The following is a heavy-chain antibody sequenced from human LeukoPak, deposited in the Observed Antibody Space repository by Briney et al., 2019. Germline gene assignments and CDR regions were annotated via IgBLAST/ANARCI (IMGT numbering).Heavy chain of an antibody. CDR3: AKDLPALEY. CDR1: GFTFSRNN. J-gene: IGHJ4*02. D-gene: IGHD2-2*01. V-gene: IGHV3-23*01. CDR2: ITGSGISA. Sequence: PGGSLRLSCAASGFTFSRNNMNWVRQAPGKGLEWVSLITGSGISAYYADSVRGRFSISRDNSKNTVYLQLNSLRAEDTAVYYCAKDLPALEYWGQGTLVTVFS.